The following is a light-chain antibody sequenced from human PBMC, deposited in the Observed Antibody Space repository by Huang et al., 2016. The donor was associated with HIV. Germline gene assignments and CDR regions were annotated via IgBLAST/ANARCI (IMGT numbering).Light chain of an antibody. V-gene: IGKV3-20*01. J-gene: IGKJ3*01. CDR1: QSVGIY. Sequence: EIVLTQSPGTLSLSPGERATLSCRASQSVGIYLAWYQQKPGQAPRLLIYGASTRVTGIPDRFSSGGSGTDFTLSISRLEPEDFAVYYCQQYERPPDTFGPGTKVNIK. CDR2: GAS. CDR3: QQYERPPDT.